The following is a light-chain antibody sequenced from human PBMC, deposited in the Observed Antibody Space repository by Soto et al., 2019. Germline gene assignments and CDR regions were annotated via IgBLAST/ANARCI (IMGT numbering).Light chain of an antibody. CDR2: DAA. CDR1: QSLGTY. V-gene: IGKV3-11*01. CDR3: QQRRNWPT. Sequence: ELVLTQSPATLSLSPGERANLSCRASQSLGTYLAWYQKKPGQPPRLVMYDAASRATGIPPRFTGGGSGTDFTLTITSLQPEDFAVYYCQQRRNWPTFGQGTTLEI. J-gene: IGKJ2*01.